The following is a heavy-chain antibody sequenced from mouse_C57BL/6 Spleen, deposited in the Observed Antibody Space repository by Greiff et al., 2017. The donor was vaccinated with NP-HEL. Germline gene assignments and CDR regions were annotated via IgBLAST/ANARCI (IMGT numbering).Heavy chain of an antibody. Sequence: VQLQQPGAELVKPGASVKLSCKASGYTFTSYWMHWVKQRPGRGLEWIGRIDPNSGGTKYNEKFKSKATLTVDKPSSTAYMQLSSLTSEDSAVYYCARGKDYGSSHFDYWGQGTTLTVSS. D-gene: IGHD1-1*01. CDR2: IDPNSGGT. J-gene: IGHJ2*01. CDR1: GYTFTSYW. V-gene: IGHV1-72*01. CDR3: ARGKDYGSSHFDY.